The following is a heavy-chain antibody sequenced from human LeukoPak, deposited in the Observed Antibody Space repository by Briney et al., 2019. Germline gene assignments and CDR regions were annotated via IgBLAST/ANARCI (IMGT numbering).Heavy chain of an antibody. CDR2: ISGNSADI. CDR1: GFAFSSFR. J-gene: IGHJ4*02. D-gene: IGHD2-21*01. CDR3: ARLDWRGY. Sequence: GGSLRLSCGASGFAFSSFRMSWVRQAPGRGLEWVSSISGNSADINNADSLKGRFTISRDNAKNSLYLQLNSLTVEDTAVYYCARLDWRGYWGQGTLVTVSS. V-gene: IGHV3-21*01.